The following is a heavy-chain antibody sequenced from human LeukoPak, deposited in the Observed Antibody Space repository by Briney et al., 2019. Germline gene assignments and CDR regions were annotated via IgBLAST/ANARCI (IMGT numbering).Heavy chain of an antibody. CDR3: ARGGGSIIAVDF. CDR1: GFTFSNYW. CDR2: INSDGSDT. V-gene: IGHV3-74*01. J-gene: IGHJ4*02. Sequence: GGSLRLSCEASGFTFSNYWMHWVRQAPGKGLVWVSRINSDGSDTSYADSVKGRFTISRDNGKNTLCLQMNNLRGKDTAVYYCARGGGSIIAVDFWGQGTLVTVSS. D-gene: IGHD3-16*01.